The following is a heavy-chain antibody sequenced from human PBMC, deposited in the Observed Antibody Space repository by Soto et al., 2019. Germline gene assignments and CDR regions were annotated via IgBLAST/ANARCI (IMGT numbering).Heavy chain of an antibody. Sequence: ASVKVSCKASGYTFSDYYIHWVRQAPGQGLEWMGWINPNSGGTKYAPKFQGGVTMTRDTSITTAYMELSRLRSGDTAVYYCARKVVPAAAGYDYWGQGTLVTVSS. CDR3: ARKVVPAAAGYDY. V-gene: IGHV1-2*02. CDR2: INPNSGGT. CDR1: GYTFSDYY. J-gene: IGHJ4*02. D-gene: IGHD2-2*01.